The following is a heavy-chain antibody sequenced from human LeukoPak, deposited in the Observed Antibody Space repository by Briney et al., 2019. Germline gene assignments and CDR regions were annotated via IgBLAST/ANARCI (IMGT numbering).Heavy chain of an antibody. Sequence: SETLSLTCTVSGGSISSSGYYWGWIRQPPGKGLEWIGNIYYSGSTYYNPSLKSRVTISVDTSKNQFSLKLSSVTAADTAVYYCARHVAGLFDYWGQGTLVTVSS. V-gene: IGHV4-39*01. J-gene: IGHJ4*02. D-gene: IGHD2-15*01. CDR2: IYYSGST. CDR1: GGSISSSGYY. CDR3: ARHVAGLFDY.